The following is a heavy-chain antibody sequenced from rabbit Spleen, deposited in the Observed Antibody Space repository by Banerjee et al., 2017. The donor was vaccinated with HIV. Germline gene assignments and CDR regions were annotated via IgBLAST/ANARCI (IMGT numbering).Heavy chain of an antibody. V-gene: IGHV1S45*01. J-gene: IGHJ6*01. CDR3: ARDLIGIIGWNFYL. D-gene: IGHD1-1*01. CDR1: GFDFSSYGY. Sequence: QEQLVESGGGLVQPEGSLTLTCKASGFDFSSYGYMSWVRQAPGKGLEWIACIDTNDGDTDYANWPKGRFTISKTSSTTVTLQMTSLTAADTATYFCARDLIGIIGWNFYLWGQGTLVTVS. CDR2: IDTNDGDT.